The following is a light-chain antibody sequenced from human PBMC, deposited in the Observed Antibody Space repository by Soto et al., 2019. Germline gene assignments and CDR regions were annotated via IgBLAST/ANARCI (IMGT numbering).Light chain of an antibody. CDR2: GAS. J-gene: IGKJ5*01. CDR3: QQRSNWPPFT. Sequence: EIVLTQSPGTLSLSPGERATLSCRASQSVSNTYLAWYQQKPGQAPRLLISGASSRATGIPARFSGSGSGTEFTLTISSLQSEDFAVYYCQQRSNWPPFTFGQGTRLEIK. CDR1: QSVSNTY. V-gene: IGKV3D-20*02.